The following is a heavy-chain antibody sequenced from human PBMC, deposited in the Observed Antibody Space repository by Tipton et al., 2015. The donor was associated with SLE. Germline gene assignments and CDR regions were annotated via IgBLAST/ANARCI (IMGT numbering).Heavy chain of an antibody. CDR2: INHSGST. CDR1: GGSFSGYY. CDR3: ARGGIAVAGPFDY. D-gene: IGHD6-19*01. Sequence: LRLSCAVYGGSFSGYYWSWIRQPPGKGLEWIGEINHSGSTNYNPSLKSRVTISVDTSKNQFSLKLSSVTAADTAVYYCARGGIAVAGPFDYWGQGTLVTVSS. J-gene: IGHJ4*02. V-gene: IGHV4-34*01.